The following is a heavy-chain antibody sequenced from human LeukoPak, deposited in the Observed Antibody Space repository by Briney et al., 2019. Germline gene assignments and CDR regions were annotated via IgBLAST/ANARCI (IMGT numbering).Heavy chain of an antibody. Sequence: GESLKISCKGSGYSFTSYWIGWVRQMPGKGLEWMGIIYPGDSDTRYSPSFQGQVTISADKSISTAYLQWSSLKASDTAMYYCARRTFLPPYYYDSSGYYGGNDAFDIWGQGTMVTVSS. CDR2: IYPGDSDT. D-gene: IGHD3-22*01. J-gene: IGHJ3*02. CDR1: GYSFTSYW. CDR3: ARRTFLPPYYYDSSGYYGGNDAFDI. V-gene: IGHV5-51*01.